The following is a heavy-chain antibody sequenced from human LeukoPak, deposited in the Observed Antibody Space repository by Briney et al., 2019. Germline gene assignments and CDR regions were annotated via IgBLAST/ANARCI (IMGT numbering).Heavy chain of an antibody. D-gene: IGHD3-16*01. V-gene: IGHV3-21*01. Sequence: PGGSLRLSCAASGFTFRGYSMNWVRQAPGKGLEWVSSISTSSSYIYYADSVKGRFTISRDNAKNLLYLQMNSLRAEDTAVYHCARDRSTNSYAEYFFDYWGQGTLVTVSS. J-gene: IGHJ4*02. CDR1: GFTFRGYS. CDR3: ARDRSTNSYAEYFFDY. CDR2: ISTSSSYI.